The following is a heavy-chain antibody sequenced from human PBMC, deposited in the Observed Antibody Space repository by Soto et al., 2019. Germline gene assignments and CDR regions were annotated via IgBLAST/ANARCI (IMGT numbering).Heavy chain of an antibody. Sequence: HVQLVESGGGVVQPGRSLRLSCAVSGFNFSSYGMHWVRQAPGKGLEWVAVISYEGSHKASADSVKGRFAISRDNSKNTLFLQMNSLRVEDTAVYYCAKDIVKTSSWPADWGQGTLVTVSS. V-gene: IGHV3-30*18. CDR3: AKDIVKTSSWPAD. D-gene: IGHD2-2*01. J-gene: IGHJ4*02. CDR2: ISYEGSHK. CDR1: GFNFSSYG.